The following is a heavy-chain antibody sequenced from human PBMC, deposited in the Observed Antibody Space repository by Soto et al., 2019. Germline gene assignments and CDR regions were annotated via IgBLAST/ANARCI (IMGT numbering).Heavy chain of an antibody. CDR2: IFYSGNS. CDR3: ARLSSLYYNSDYGGYYFDY. V-gene: IGHV4-31*03. CDR1: GGSIRGGDYY. J-gene: IGHJ4*02. Sequence: QVQLQESGPGLVKPSQTLSLTCTVSGGSIRGGDYYWSWIRQHPGKGLEWIGYIFYSGNSFYNPSHKSGVTISVDTSTNRFSLQLSSVTAADTAIYYCARLSSLYYNSDYGGYYFDYWGQGTLVSVSS. D-gene: IGHD3-10*01.